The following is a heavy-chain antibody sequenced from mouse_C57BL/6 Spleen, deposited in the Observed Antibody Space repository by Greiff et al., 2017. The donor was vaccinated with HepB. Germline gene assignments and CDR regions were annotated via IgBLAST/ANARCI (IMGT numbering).Heavy chain of an antibody. J-gene: IGHJ1*03. CDR2: INPNNGGT. CDR1: GYTFTDYY. Sequence: EVQLQQSGPELVKPGASVKISCKASGYTFTDYYMNWVKQSHGKSLEWIGDINPNNGGTSYNQKFKGKATLTVDKSSSTAYMELRSLTSEDSAVYYCARGTTVAGYFDVWGTGTTVTVSS. D-gene: IGHD1-1*01. CDR3: ARGTTVAGYFDV. V-gene: IGHV1-26*01.